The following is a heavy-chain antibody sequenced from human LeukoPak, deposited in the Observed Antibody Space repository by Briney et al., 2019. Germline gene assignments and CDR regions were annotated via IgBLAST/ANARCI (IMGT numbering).Heavy chain of an antibody. D-gene: IGHD2-2*01. Sequence: PSETLSLTCTVSGGSLSSYYWSWIRQSPGKGLEWIGYIYYNGNSNYNPSLKSRVTISVDTSKNQFSLKLSSVTAADTAVYYCARGGYCSSTSCYAGRLDYWGQGTLVTVSS. CDR2: IYYNGNS. CDR1: GGSLSSYY. J-gene: IGHJ4*02. CDR3: ARGGYCSSTSCYAGRLDY. V-gene: IGHV4-59*12.